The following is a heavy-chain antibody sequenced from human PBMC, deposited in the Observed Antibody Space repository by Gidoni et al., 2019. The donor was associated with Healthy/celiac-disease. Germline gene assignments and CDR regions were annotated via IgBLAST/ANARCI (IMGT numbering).Heavy chain of an antibody. CDR3: ARAYIVVVPAAIISSWFDP. CDR1: GGTFRGYY. Sequence: QVQLQQWGAGLLKPSETRSLTCEVDGGTFRGYYWSWIRQPPGKGLEWIGEINHSGSTNYNPSLKSRVTISVDTSKNQFSLKLSSVTAADTAVYYCARAYIVVVPAAIISSWFDPWGQGTLVTVSS. V-gene: IGHV4-34*01. J-gene: IGHJ5*02. D-gene: IGHD2-2*02. CDR2: INHSGST.